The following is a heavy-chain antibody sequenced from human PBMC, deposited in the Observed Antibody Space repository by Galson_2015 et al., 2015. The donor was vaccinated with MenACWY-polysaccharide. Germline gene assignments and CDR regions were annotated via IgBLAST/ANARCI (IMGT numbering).Heavy chain of an antibody. J-gene: IGHJ4*02. Sequence: SLRLSCAASGFTFSSYGMHWVRQAPGKGLEWVAVIWYDGSNKYYADSVKGRFTISRDNSKNTLYLQMNSLRAEDTAVYYCARALNVPTHGPDYRGQGTLVTVS. V-gene: IGHV3-33*01. CDR2: IWYDGSNK. CDR3: ARALNVPTHGPDY. CDR1: GFTFSSYG. D-gene: IGHD2-15*01.